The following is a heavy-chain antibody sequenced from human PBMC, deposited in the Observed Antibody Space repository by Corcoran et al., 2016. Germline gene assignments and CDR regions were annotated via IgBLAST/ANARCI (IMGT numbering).Heavy chain of an antibody. Sequence: QVQLVESGGGVVQPGRSLRLSCAASGFTFSSYGMHWVRQAPGKGLEWVAVIWYDGSNKYYADSVKGRFTISRDNSKTTLYLQMNSLRAEDTAGYYCARDDEGPFDYWGQGTLVTVSS. J-gene: IGHJ4*02. CDR3: ARDDEGPFDY. V-gene: IGHV3-33*01. CDR2: IWYDGSNK. CDR1: GFTFSSYG.